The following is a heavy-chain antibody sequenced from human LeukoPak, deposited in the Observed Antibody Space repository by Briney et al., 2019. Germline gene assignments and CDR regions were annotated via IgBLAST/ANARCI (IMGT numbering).Heavy chain of an antibody. V-gene: IGHV5-51*01. CDR1: GYSFNTYW. J-gene: IGHJ4*02. CDR3: ARHFTVGATQSNFDF. CDR2: VYPGDSDT. Sequence: GESLKISCKGSGYSFNTYWIAWVRQMPGKDLEVMGIVYPGDSDTRYSPSFQGQVTISVDKSISTAYLQWSSLKASDTAIYYCARHFTVGATQSNFDFWGQGTLVTVSS. D-gene: IGHD1-26*01.